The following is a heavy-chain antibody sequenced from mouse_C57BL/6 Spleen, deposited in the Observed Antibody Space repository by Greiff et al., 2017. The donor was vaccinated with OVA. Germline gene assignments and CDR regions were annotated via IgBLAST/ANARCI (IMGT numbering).Heavy chain of an antibody. CDR2: ISYDGSN. D-gene: IGHD1-1*01. Sequence: VQLQQSGPGLVKPSQSLSLTCSVTGYSITSGYYWNWIRQFPGNKLEWMGYISYDGSNNYNPSLKNRISITRDTSKNQFFLKLNSVTTEDTATYYCARRPVVATRGFAYWGQGTLVTVSA. CDR1: GYSITSGYY. J-gene: IGHJ3*01. CDR3: ARRPVVATRGFAY. V-gene: IGHV3-6*01.